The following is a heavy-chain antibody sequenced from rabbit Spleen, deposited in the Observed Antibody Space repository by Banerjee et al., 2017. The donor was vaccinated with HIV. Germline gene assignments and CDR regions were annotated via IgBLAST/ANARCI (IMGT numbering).Heavy chain of an antibody. CDR3: ARDTSSSFSSYGMDL. J-gene: IGHJ6*01. CDR2: IAGDSSGFT. D-gene: IGHD1-1*01. CDR1: GFSFSSNEY. V-gene: IGHV1S40*01. Sequence: QSLEESGGDLVKPEGSLTLTCTASGFSFSSNEYMCWVRQAPGKGLEWISCIAGDSSGFTYSASWAKGRFTISKTSSTTVTLQMTSLTAADTATYFCARDTSSSFSSYGMDLWGQGTLVTV.